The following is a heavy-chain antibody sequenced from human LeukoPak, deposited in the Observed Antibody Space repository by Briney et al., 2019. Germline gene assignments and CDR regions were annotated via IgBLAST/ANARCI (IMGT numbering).Heavy chain of an antibody. V-gene: IGHV3-48*03. J-gene: IGHJ4*02. D-gene: IGHD1-26*01. Sequence: PGGSLRLSCAASGFTFSSYEMNWVRQAPGKGLEWVSYISSSGSTIYYADSVKGRFTISRDNSKNTLYLQMDSLGAEDTAVYYCAKVFFSGSYYAASDYWGQGTLVTVSS. CDR3: AKVFFSGSYYAASDY. CDR1: GFTFSSYE. CDR2: ISSSGSTI.